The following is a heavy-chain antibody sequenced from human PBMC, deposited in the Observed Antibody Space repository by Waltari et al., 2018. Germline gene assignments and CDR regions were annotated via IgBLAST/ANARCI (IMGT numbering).Heavy chain of an antibody. D-gene: IGHD3-3*01. Sequence: EVQLVESGGGLVQPGRSLRLSCVGSGFSFAGRAMHWVRHVPGKGLEWVSGINWNSGNIGYADSVKGRFTISRDNAKNSLYLQINSVRTEDTALYYCTSDAFGNSIGGVFDYWGQGTLVNVSS. CDR3: TSDAFGNSIGGVFDY. CDR2: INWNSGNI. CDR1: GFSFAGRA. V-gene: IGHV3-9*01. J-gene: IGHJ4*02.